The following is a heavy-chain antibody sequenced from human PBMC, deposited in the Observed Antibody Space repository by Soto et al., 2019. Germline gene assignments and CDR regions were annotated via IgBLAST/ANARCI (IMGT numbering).Heavy chain of an antibody. CDR3: AKGGSRRLSDRRNWFDP. D-gene: IGHD3-16*01. Sequence: GGSLRLSCAASGFTFSSYAMSWVRQAPGKGLEWVSAISGSGGNTYYADSVKGRFTISRDNSKNTLDLQMNSLRAEDTAVYYCAKGGSRRLSDRRNWFDPWGQGTLVTVSS. J-gene: IGHJ5*02. V-gene: IGHV3-23*01. CDR1: GFTFSSYA. CDR2: ISGSGGNT.